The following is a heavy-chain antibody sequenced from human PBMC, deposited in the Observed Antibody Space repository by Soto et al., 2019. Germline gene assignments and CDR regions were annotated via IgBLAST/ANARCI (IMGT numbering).Heavy chain of an antibody. CDR2: IRGDGGQT. J-gene: IGHJ4*02. CDR1: GFTFTSYG. CDR3: ARDVGLDSDDFFAY. Sequence: LRLSCTASGFTFTSYGMGWVRQAPGKGLQWVSTIRGDGGQTHYTDSVKGRFSISRDNSKNTVYLQMDSLRAEDTAMYFCARDVGLDSDDFFAYWGQGTQVTVS. V-gene: IGHV3-23*01. D-gene: IGHD3-9*01.